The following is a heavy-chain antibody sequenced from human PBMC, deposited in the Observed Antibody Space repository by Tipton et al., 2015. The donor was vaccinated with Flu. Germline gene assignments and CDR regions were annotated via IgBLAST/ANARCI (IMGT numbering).Heavy chain of an antibody. V-gene: IGHV4-61*02. CDR2: IYTSGST. J-gene: IGHJ5*02. D-gene: IGHD3-10*01. Sequence: TLSLTCTVSGGSISSGSYYWSWIRQPAGKGLEWIGRIYTSGSTNYNPSLKSRVTISVDTSKNQFSLKLSSVTAADTAVYYCARDRFGEKDWFDPWGQGTLVTVSS. CDR1: GGSISSGSYY. CDR3: ARDRFGEKDWFDP.